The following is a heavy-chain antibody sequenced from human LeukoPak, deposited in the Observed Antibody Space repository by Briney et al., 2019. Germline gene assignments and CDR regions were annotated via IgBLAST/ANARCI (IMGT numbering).Heavy chain of an antibody. D-gene: IGHD4-17*01. CDR3: ARALRITDYGDFRYYFDY. V-gene: IGHV1-8*01. Sequence: ASVKVSCKASGYTFTNYDINWVRQATGQGLEWMGWMSPNTGNTGYAQKFQGRVTKTRNTSITTAYMELSGLRSDDTAVYYCARALRITDYGDFRYYFDYWGQGTLVTVSS. CDR2: MSPNTGNT. J-gene: IGHJ4*02. CDR1: GYTFTNYD.